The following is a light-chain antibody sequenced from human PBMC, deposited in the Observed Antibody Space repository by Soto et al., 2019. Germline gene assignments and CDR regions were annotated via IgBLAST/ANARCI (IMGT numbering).Light chain of an antibody. V-gene: IGLV2-8*01. CDR3: SSYAGSNNFV. J-gene: IGLJ7*01. CDR1: SSDVGGYNY. Sequence: QSALTQPPSASGSPGQSVTISCTGTSSDVGGYNYVSWYQLHPGKAPKLMIYEVSKRPSGVPDRFSGSKSGNTASLTVSGLQAEDEADYYCSSYAGSNNFVFGTGTQLTVL. CDR2: EVS.